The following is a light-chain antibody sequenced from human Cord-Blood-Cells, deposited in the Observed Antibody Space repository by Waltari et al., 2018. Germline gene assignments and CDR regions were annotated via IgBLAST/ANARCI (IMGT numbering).Light chain of an antibody. CDR2: EGS. V-gene: IGLV2-23*01. J-gene: IGLJ3*02. CDR3: CSYAGSSTWV. CDR1: SHGGGDFYL. Sequence: APTPPSLVAGSPGQSDTISRPGTSHGGGDFYLFPWYQKHPGKAPKLMIYEGSKRPSGVSKRFSGSKSGNTASLTISGLQAEDEADYYCCSYAGSSTWVFGGGTKLTVL.